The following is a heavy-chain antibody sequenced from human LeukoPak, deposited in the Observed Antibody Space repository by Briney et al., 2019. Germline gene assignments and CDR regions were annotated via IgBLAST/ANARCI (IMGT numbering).Heavy chain of an antibody. D-gene: IGHD2-2*01. CDR2: ISACNGNT. CDR1: GYTFTSYG. Sequence: GASVKVSCKASGYTFTSYGISWVRQAPGQGLEWMGWISACNGNTNYAQKLQGRVTMTTDTSTSTAYMELRSLRSDDTAVYYCARVWCSSTSCYYYFDYWGQGTLVTVSS. CDR3: ARVWCSSTSCYYYFDY. V-gene: IGHV1-18*01. J-gene: IGHJ4*02.